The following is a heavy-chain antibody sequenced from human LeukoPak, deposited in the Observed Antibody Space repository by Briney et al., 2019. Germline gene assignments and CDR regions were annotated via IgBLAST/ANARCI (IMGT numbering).Heavy chain of an antibody. J-gene: IGHJ5*01. D-gene: IGHD1-26*01. CDR1: GYTVTGYY. V-gene: IGHV1-2*02. CDR2: VNPNSGDT. Sequence: ASVKVSCKASGYTVTGYYLHWVRQAPGQGLELMGCVNPNSGDTNYAQKFQGSVTMTRNTSISTVYMELSRLRSDDTAVSYCESASGRYWWFDSWGQGHLVPVSS. CDR3: ESASGRYWWFDS.